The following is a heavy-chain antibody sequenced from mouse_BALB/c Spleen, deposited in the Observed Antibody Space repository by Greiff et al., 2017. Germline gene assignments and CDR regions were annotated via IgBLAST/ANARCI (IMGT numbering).Heavy chain of an antibody. CDR3: ARPLYYYGSSYWFAY. Sequence: VHVKQSGAELVKPGASVKLSCTASGFNIKDTYMHWVKQRPEQGLEWIGRIDPANGNTKYDPKFQGKATITADTSSNTAYLQLSSLTSEDTAVYYCARPLYYYGSSYWFAYWGQGTLVTVSA. V-gene: IGHV14-3*02. J-gene: IGHJ3*01. CDR2: IDPANGNT. CDR1: GFNIKDTY. D-gene: IGHD1-1*01.